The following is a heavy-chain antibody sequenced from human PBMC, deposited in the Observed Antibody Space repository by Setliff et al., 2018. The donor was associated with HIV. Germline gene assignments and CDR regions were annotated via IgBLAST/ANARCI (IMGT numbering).Heavy chain of an antibody. Sequence: SETLSLTCTVSGGSVSSSSYFWGWIRQPPGTGLEWIGNIYYSGTTFYNPSLKSRVSISVDTSTDHFSLKLSSVTAANTAVYYCARVVWTAAAGTLDYHYYGLDVWGQGTTVTVSS. CDR2: IYYSGTT. CDR3: ARVVWTAAAGTLDYHYYGLDV. CDR1: GGSVSSSSYF. J-gene: IGHJ6*02. V-gene: IGHV4-39*02. D-gene: IGHD6-13*01.